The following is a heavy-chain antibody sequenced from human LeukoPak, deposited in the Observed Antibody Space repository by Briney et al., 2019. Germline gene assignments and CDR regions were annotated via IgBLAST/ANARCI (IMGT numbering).Heavy chain of an antibody. D-gene: IGHD3-10*01. V-gene: IGHV4-39*01. CDR1: GGSIITNTYY. CDR2: VACTGST. Sequence: SETLSLTCTVSGGSIITNTYYWGWIRQPPGKGLEWIASVACTGSTYYNPSLKSRVTASADASKNQYSLTVRSVTAADTAVYYCARLVLWFRGIDNWGQGTLVTVSS. CDR3: ARLVLWFRGIDN. J-gene: IGHJ4*02.